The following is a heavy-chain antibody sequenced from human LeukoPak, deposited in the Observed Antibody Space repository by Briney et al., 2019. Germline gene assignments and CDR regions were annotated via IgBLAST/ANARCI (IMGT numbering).Heavy chain of an antibody. D-gene: IGHD4-17*01. Sequence: ESLRLSCAASGFTFRRYAMSWVRQAPGKGLEWVSSICGSGSGTYYADSVKGRFTISRDNSKNTLELEMNSLRADDTAVYYCAKGAAYGDYFDYWGQGTLVTVSS. CDR3: AKGAAYGDYFDY. V-gene: IGHV3-23*01. CDR1: GFTFRRYA. CDR2: ICGSGSGT. J-gene: IGHJ4*02.